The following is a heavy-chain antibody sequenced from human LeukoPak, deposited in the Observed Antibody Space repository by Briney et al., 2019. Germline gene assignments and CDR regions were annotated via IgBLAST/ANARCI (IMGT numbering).Heavy chain of an antibody. V-gene: IGHV4-34*01. J-gene: IGHJ5*02. Sequence: SETLSLTCAVYGGSFSGYYWGWIRQPPGKGLQWIGEINHSGSTNYNPSLKSRVTISLDTSKNQFSLKLSSVTAADTPVYYCATSGGPINCFDPWGQGTLVTVSS. D-gene: IGHD2-15*01. CDR3: ATSGGPINCFDP. CDR1: GGSFSGYY. CDR2: INHSGST.